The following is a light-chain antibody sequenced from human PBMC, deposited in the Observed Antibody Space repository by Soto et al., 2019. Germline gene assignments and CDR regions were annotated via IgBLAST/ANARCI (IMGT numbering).Light chain of an antibody. CDR3: SSYTRDNRDHV. Sequence: QSARTQPASVSGSPGQSITISCIGSDSHVGAYTSVSWYQQHPGKAPKLLIYEVSNWPSGVSRRFSGTKSGNTASLTISGRQAEDEAHYSCSSYTRDNRDHVFGTRTKVTVL. V-gene: IGLV2-14*01. J-gene: IGLJ1*01. CDR2: EVS. CDR1: DSHVGAYTS.